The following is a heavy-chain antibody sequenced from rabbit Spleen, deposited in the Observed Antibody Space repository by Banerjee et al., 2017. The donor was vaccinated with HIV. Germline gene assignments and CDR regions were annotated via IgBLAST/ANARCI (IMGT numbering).Heavy chain of an antibody. V-gene: IGHV1S45*01. CDR3: ARHPYPAGGGSISL. CDR1: GFDLSSNYY. Sequence: QEQLEESGGGLVKPEGSLTLTCKASGFDLSSNYYMCWVRQAPGKGLEWIACVDTGDGDTYYASWAKGRFTISKTSSTVDLKMTSLTAADTATYFCARHPYPAGGGSISLWGPGTLVTVS. D-gene: IGHD8-1*01. J-gene: IGHJ4*01. CDR2: VDTGDGDT.